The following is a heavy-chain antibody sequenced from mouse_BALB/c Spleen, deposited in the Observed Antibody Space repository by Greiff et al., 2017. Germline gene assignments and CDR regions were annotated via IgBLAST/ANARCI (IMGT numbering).Heavy chain of an antibody. V-gene: IGHV14-3*02. J-gene: IGHJ3*01. D-gene: IGHD1-2*01. CDR1: GFNIKDTY. CDR3: ARDYYGTAWFAY. Sequence: EVQLVESGAELVKPGASVKLSCTASGFNIKDTYMHWVKQRPEQGLEWIGRIDPANGNTKYDPKFQGKATITADTSSNTAYLQLSSLTSEDTAVYYCARDYYGTAWFAYWGQGTLVTVSA. CDR2: IDPANGNT.